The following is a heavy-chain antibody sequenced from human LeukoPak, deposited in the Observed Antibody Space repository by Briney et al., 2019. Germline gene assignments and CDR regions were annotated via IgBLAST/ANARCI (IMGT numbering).Heavy chain of an antibody. CDR1: GGSISTTTNS. D-gene: IGHD3-10*01. V-gene: IGHV4-39*02. Sequence: PSETLSLTCNVSGGSISTTTNSWGWAWIRQRPTKGLEWIGSIYYGGSPYYTSSLKSRVTISVDTSKNQFSLKLSSVTAADTAVYHCARESQSVLWFGVHLWGHGTLVTVSS. J-gene: IGHJ4*01. CDR3: ARESQSVLWFGVHL. CDR2: IYYGGSP.